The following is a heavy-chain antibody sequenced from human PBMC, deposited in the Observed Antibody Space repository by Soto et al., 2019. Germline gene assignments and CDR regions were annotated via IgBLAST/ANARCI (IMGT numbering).Heavy chain of an antibody. J-gene: IGHJ4*02. CDR1: GFTVSSNY. CDR3: ARDRIDIPALDY. Sequence: PGGSLRLSCAASGFTVSSNYMSWVRQAPGKGLEWVSVIYSGGSTYYADSVKGRFTISRDNSKKTLYLQMNSLRAEVTAVYYCARDRIDIPALDYWGQGTLVTVPS. CDR2: IYSGGST. D-gene: IGHD2-15*01. V-gene: IGHV3-66*01.